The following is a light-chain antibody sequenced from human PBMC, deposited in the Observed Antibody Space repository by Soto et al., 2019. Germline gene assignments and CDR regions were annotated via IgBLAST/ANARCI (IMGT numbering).Light chain of an antibody. CDR3: LQANSFPSIT. V-gene: IGKV1D-12*01. CDR1: QVISGW. Sequence: DIQMTQSPSSVSASVGDRVTITCRASQVISGWLAWYQQKPGKAPMLLIYAASSLQSGVPSRFSGSGSGTDFSLPISSLQPEDFSTYYCLQANSFPSITFGQGTRLDIK. J-gene: IGKJ5*01. CDR2: AAS.